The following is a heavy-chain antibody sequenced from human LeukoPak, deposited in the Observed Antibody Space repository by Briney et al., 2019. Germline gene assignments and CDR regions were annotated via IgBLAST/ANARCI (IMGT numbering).Heavy chain of an antibody. Sequence: PSETLSLTCTVSGGSISSGSYYWSWIRQPAGKGLEWIGRIYTSGSTSYNPSLKSRVTISVDTSKNQFSLKLSSVTAADTAVYYCARDSYGSSTSCLFDYWGQGTLVTVSS. CDR3: ARDSYGSSTSCLFDY. J-gene: IGHJ4*02. CDR1: GGSISSGSYY. D-gene: IGHD2-2*01. V-gene: IGHV4-61*02. CDR2: IYTSGST.